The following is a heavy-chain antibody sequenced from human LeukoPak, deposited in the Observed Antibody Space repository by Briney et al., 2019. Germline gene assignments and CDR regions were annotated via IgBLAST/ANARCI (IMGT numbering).Heavy chain of an antibody. CDR1: GASFSGYY. CDR3: ARLYPAMVASTRSWFDP. D-gene: IGHD5-18*01. CDR2: INHSGST. V-gene: IGHV4-34*01. J-gene: IGHJ5*02. Sequence: KPSETLSLTCAVYGASFSGYYWSWIRQPPGKGLEWIGEINHSGSTNYNPSLKSRVTISVDTSKNQFSLKLSSVTAADTAVYYCARLYPAMVASTRSWFDPWGQGTLVTVSS.